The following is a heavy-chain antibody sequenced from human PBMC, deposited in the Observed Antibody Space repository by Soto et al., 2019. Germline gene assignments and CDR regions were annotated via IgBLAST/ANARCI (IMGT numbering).Heavy chain of an antibody. J-gene: IGHJ4*02. CDR3: ARGSSGWYGPDY. V-gene: IGHV3-13*01. CDR2: IGTAGDT. Sequence: GGSLRLSCAASGVTFSRYDMHWVRQATGKGLEWVSAIGTAGDTYYPGSVKGRFTISRENAKNSLYLQMNSLRAEDTAVYYCARGSSGWYGPDYWGQGTLVTVSS. CDR1: GVTFSRYD. D-gene: IGHD6-19*01.